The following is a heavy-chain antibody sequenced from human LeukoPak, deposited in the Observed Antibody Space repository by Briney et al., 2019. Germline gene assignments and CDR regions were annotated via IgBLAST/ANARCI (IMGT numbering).Heavy chain of an antibody. CDR3: AREWEVGATAPAPDY. V-gene: IGHV1-69*04. J-gene: IGHJ4*02. D-gene: IGHD1-26*01. CDR2: IIPILGIA. CDR1: GGTVSSSA. Sequence: SVKVSCKASGGTVSSSAISWVRQAPGQGLEWMGRIIPILGIANYAQKLQGRVTITAHKSTSTTYMELSSLRSEDTAVYYCAREWEVGATAPAPDYWGQGTLVTVSS.